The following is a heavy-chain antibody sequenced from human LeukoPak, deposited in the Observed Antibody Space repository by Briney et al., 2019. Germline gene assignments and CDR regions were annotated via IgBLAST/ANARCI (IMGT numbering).Heavy chain of an antibody. D-gene: IGHD5-12*01. CDR2: IWYDGSNT. J-gene: IGHJ4*02. Sequence: GGSLRLSCTASGFTLSDHGMHWVRQAPGKGLEWVAVIWYDGSNTYYADSVKGRFTISRDNSKNTLYLQMNSLRAEDTAVYYCAKDRYIVATIAFDYWGQGTLVTVSS. CDR1: GFTLSDHG. V-gene: IGHV3-33*06. CDR3: AKDRYIVATIAFDY.